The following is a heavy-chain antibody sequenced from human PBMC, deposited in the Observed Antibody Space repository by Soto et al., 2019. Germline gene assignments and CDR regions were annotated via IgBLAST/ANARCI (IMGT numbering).Heavy chain of an antibody. CDR2: INADTGNT. J-gene: IGHJ4*02. D-gene: IGHD5-12*01. V-gene: IGHV1-3*01. Sequence: QVQLVQSGAEVKKPGASVTVSCKASGYTFTSFAIHWVRQAPGQRPEWMGWINADTGNTKYSQRFHGRITFARDTSANTAYMQVSSVRSEDTAVYFCAREVVSGYDLGYWGQGTLVTVSS. CDR3: AREVVSGYDLGY. CDR1: GYTFTSFA.